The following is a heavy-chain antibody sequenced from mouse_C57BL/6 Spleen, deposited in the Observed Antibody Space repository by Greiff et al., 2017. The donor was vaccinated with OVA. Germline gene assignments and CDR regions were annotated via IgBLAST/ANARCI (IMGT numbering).Heavy chain of an antibody. Sequence: VQLQQSGPELVKPGASVKISCKASGYTFTDYYMNWVKQSHGQSLEWIGDINPNNGGTSYNQKFKGKATLTVDKSSSTAYMELRSLTSEDSAVYYCARRAIPPYYCDYWGQGTTLTVSS. CDR2: INPNNGGT. D-gene: IGHD3-3*01. CDR1: GYTFTDYY. CDR3: ARRAIPPYYCDY. J-gene: IGHJ2*01. V-gene: IGHV1-26*01.